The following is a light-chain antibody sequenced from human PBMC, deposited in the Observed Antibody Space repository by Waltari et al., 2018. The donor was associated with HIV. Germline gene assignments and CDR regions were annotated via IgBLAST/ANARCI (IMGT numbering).Light chain of an antibody. V-gene: IGKV3-20*01. CDR3: QQYGGSLFT. Sequence: EIVLTQSPGTLSLSPGERATLSCRASQSVSNSYLAWYQQKSGQAPRLLIYGASSRATGIPDRFSGSGSGADFTLTISRLEPEDFAMYYCQQYGGSLFTFGP. J-gene: IGKJ3*01. CDR1: QSVSNSY. CDR2: GAS.